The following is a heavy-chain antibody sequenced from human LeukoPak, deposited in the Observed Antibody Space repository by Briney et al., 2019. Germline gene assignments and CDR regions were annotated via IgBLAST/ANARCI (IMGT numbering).Heavy chain of an antibody. CDR2: IRYDGSNK. CDR1: GFTFSSYG. J-gene: IGHJ1*01. D-gene: IGHD3-10*01. Sequence: GGSLRLSCAASGFTFSSYGMHWVRQAPGKGLEWVAFIRYDGSNKYYADSVKGRFTISRDNSKNTLYLQMNSLRAEDTAVYYCAKDAKYGSGSYSLPAYFQHWGQGTLVTASS. V-gene: IGHV3-30*02. CDR3: AKDAKYGSGSYSLPAYFQH.